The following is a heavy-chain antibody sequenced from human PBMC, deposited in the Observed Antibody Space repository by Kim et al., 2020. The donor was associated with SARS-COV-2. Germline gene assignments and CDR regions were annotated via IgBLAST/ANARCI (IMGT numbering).Heavy chain of an antibody. CDR3: AKDIGVYGSGSYWDY. CDR2: ISWNSGSI. CDR1: GFTFDDYA. J-gene: IGHJ4*02. Sequence: GGSLRLSCAASGFTFDDYAMHWVRQAPGKGLEWVSGISWNSGSIGYADSVKGRFTISRDNAKNSLYLQMNSLRAEDTALYYCAKDIGVYGSGSYWDYWGQGTLLTVSS. V-gene: IGHV3-9*01. D-gene: IGHD3-10*01.